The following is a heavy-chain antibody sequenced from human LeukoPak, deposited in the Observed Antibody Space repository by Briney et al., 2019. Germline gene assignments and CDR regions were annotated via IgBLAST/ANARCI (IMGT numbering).Heavy chain of an antibody. D-gene: IGHD6-13*01. J-gene: IGHJ5*02. CDR1: GFTFSSFN. Sequence: GGSLRLSCAASGFTFSSFNMNWVRQAPGKGLEWVSNISSSGSAIYYADSVKGRFTISRDNAKNSLYLQMNSLRAEDTAVYYCAKAGGSSWYDAWGQGILVTVSS. CDR2: ISSSGSAI. CDR3: AKAGGSSWYDA. V-gene: IGHV3-48*01.